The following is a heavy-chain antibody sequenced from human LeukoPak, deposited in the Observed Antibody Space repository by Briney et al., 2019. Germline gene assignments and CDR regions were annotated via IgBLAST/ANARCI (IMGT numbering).Heavy chain of an antibody. CDR1: GYSFTSYW. J-gene: IGHJ4*02. CDR3: ARLYDYGDSKYYFDY. Sequence: GESLKISCKGSGYSFTSYWIGWVRQMPGKGLGWVGIIYPGDSDTRYSPSFQGQVTISADKSISTAYLQWTSLKASDTAMYYCARLYDYGDSKYYFDYWGQGTLVTVSS. CDR2: IYPGDSDT. V-gene: IGHV5-51*01. D-gene: IGHD4-17*01.